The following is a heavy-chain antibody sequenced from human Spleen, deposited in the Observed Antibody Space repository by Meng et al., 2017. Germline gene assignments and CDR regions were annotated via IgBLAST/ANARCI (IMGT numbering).Heavy chain of an antibody. CDR2: ISGSGGST. V-gene: IGHV3-23*01. CDR3: AKDGTVLGCIDY. CDR1: GFTVSSNY. Sequence: LSLTCAASGFTVSSNYMSWVRQAPGKGLEWVSVISGSGGSTYYADSVKGRFTISRDNSKNTLYLQMNSLRAEDTAVYYCAKDGTVLGCIDYWGQGTLVTVSS. D-gene: IGHD3-16*01. J-gene: IGHJ4*02.